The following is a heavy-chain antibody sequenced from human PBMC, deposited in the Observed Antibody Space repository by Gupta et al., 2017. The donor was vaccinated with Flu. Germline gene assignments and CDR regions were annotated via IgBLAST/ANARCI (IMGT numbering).Heavy chain of an antibody. CDR2: IASDGSHK. J-gene: IGHJ6*03. Sequence: QMQLVESGGGVVQFGTSLRLSCAASGFPFSSYGMQRVRQAPGKGLEWVADIASDGSHKDYADSVRGRFTISRDNSKNTLSLEMDSLRVEDTAVYYCAKDGPWTASCPYYCYYMDVWGKGTTVTVSS. D-gene: IGHD2-2*01. CDR3: AKDGPWTASCPYYCYYMDV. CDR1: GFPFSSYG. V-gene: IGHV3-30*18.